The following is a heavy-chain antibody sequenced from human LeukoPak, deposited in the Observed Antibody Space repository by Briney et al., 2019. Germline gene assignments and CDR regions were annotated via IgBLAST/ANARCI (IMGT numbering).Heavy chain of an antibody. CDR3: ARSAARGVMCFDP. D-gene: IGHD3-10*01. J-gene: IGHJ5*02. CDR2: INPNSGGT. V-gene: IGHV1-2*02. CDR1: GYTFTGYY. Sequence: ASVKVSFKASGYTFTGYYMHWVRQAPGQGLEWMGWINPNSGGTNYSQKFQGRVTMTRDTSISTAYMELTRLRSDDTAVYYCARSAARGVMCFDPWGQGTLVTVSS.